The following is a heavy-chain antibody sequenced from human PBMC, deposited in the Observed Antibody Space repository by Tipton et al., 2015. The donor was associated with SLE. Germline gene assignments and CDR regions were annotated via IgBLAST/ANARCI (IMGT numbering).Heavy chain of an antibody. CDR1: GFSLTGYG. CDR2: IRSDGSHE. CDR3: AKDFTNYGMDV. D-gene: IGHD5-24*01. Sequence: SLRLSCAASGFSLTGYGMHWVRQAPGKGLEWVTFIRSDGSHEFYADSVKGRFTISRDTSKNTLYLQMSSLRLDDTAVYFCAKDFTNYGMDVWGQGTTVTVS. V-gene: IGHV3-30*02. J-gene: IGHJ6*02.